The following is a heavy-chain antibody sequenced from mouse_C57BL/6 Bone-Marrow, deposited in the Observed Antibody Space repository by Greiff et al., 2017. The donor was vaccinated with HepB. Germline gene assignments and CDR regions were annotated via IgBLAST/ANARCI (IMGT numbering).Heavy chain of an antibody. V-gene: IGHV1-50*01. CDR2: IDPSDSYT. CDR3: APYYDFDY. J-gene: IGHJ2*01. Sequence: QVQLKQPGAELVKPGASVKLSCKASGYTFTSYWMQWVKQRPGQGLEWIGEIDPSDSYTNYNQKFKGKATLTVDTSSSTAYMQLSSLTSEDSAVYYCAPYYDFDYWGQGTTLTVSS. D-gene: IGHD1-1*01. CDR1: GYTFTSYW.